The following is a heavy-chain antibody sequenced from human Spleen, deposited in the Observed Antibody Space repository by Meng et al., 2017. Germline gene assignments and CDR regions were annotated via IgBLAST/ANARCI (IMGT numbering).Heavy chain of an antibody. CDR1: DYTFPGYG. V-gene: IGHV1-18*01. D-gene: IGHD3-10*01. CDR3: ARGTPGRSYSDY. CDR2: LGAHDGDT. J-gene: IGHJ4*02. Sequence: VPPVQPGAEGKNPGASLTVSCKASDYTFPGYGVSWVRQAPGQGLEWMAWLGAHDGDTSHAPKFQGRVTVSADRPTATAYMELRSLRSDDTAVYYCARGTPGRSYSDYWGQGTLVTVSS.